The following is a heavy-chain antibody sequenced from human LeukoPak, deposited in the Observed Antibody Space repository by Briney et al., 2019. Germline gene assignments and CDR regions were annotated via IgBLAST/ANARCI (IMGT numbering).Heavy chain of an antibody. CDR2: VSLSGLT. J-gene: IGHJ4*02. D-gene: IGHD2-8*01. Sequence: PSGTLSLTCGVSGGSITSTNWRSWVRQPPGQGLEWIGEVSLSGLTNYNPTLNSRVIMALDTSKNHLPLNLTSVTAADTAVYFCSRENGAFSPFGYWGQGTLVTVPS. CDR3: SRENGAFSPFGY. CDR1: GGSITSTNW. V-gene: IGHV4-4*02.